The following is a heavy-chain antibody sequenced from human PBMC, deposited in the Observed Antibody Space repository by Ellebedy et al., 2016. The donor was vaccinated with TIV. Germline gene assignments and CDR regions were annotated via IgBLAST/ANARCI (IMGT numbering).Heavy chain of an antibody. D-gene: IGHD3-16*02. CDR1: GYSFTTHP. J-gene: IGHJ4*02. CDR2: ISPYNGNT. V-gene: IGHV1-18*01. Sequence: AASVKVSCKAFGYSFTTHPITWVRQAPGQGLEWMGWISPYNGNTKYAQNFKDRLTMTTDTSTATAHMELRSLTSDDTAVYYCGRVQLSPIYFDYWGQGTLVTVSS. CDR3: GRVQLSPIYFDY.